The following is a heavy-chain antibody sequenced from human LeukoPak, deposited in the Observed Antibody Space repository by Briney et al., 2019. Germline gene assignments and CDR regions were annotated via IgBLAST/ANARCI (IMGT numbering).Heavy chain of an antibody. J-gene: IGHJ4*02. D-gene: IGHD3-3*01. V-gene: IGHV4-34*01. CDR2: INHSGST. CDR1: GGSFSGYY. Sequence: SETLSLTCAVYGGSFSGYYWSWIRQPPGKGLEGIGEINHSGSTNYNPSLKSRVTISVDTSKNQFSLKMSSVTAADTAVYYCARGRVLEWLSPLAYFDYWGQGTLVTVSS. CDR3: ARGRVLEWLSPLAYFDY.